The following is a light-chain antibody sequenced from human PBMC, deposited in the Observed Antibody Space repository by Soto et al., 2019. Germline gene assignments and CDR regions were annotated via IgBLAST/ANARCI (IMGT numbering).Light chain of an antibody. Sequence: DIQMTQSPSTLSASVGDGVNSTCRASQTSNWLAWYQQKPGKAPKLLIYKASSLESGVPSRFSGSGSGTEFTLTISSLQPDDFATYYCQQYNNYTPRTFGQGTKVEIK. V-gene: IGKV1-5*03. J-gene: IGKJ1*01. CDR3: QQYNNYTPRT. CDR2: KAS. CDR1: QTSNW.